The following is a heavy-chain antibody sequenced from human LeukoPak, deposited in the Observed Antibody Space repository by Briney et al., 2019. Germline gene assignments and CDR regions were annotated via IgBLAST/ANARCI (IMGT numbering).Heavy chain of an antibody. Sequence: SETLSLTCAVSGGSISSGGYSWSWIRQPPGKGLEWIGYIYHSGSTYYNPSLKSRVTISVDRSKNQFSLKLSSVTAADTAVYYCARADSSGYAFDIWGQGTMVTVSS. V-gene: IGHV4-30-2*01. J-gene: IGHJ3*02. CDR2: IYHSGST. CDR3: ARADSSGYAFDI. D-gene: IGHD3-22*01. CDR1: GGSISSGGYS.